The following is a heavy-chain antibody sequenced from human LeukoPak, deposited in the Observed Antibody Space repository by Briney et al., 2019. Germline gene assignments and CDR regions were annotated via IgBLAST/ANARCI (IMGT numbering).Heavy chain of an antibody. CDR2: IYYSGST. V-gene: IGHV4-59*01. Sequence: SETLSLTCTVSGGSISSYYWCWIRQPPGKGLEWIGYIYYSGSTNHNPSLKSRVTISVDTSKNQFSLKLSSVTAADTAVYYCARDSFHYYDGSGYPLHIFDYWGQGTLVTVSS. D-gene: IGHD3-22*01. J-gene: IGHJ4*02. CDR1: GGSISSYY. CDR3: ARDSFHYYDGSGYPLHIFDY.